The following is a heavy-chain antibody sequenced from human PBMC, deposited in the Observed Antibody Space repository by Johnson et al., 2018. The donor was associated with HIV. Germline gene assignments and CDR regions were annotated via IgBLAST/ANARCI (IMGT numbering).Heavy chain of an antibody. Sequence: VQLVESGGGVVQPGRSLRLSCAASGFKFSNYGMHWVRQAPGRGLEWVSYISSSGSAIYYADSVKGRFTMSRDNAKNSMFLQMTSLRDDDTAVYYCARACRDGYTCDVYDIWGQGTMVTVSS. CDR3: ARACRDGYTCDVYDI. CDR1: GFKFSNYG. CDR2: ISSSGSAI. D-gene: IGHD5-24*01. V-gene: IGHV3-48*02. J-gene: IGHJ3*02.